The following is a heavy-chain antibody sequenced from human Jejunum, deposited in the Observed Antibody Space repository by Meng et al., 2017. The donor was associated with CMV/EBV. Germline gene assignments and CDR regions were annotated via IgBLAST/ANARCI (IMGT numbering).Heavy chain of an antibody. CDR2: ISGSGSGA. CDR3: AREPAVYAPPDYYGMDV. CDR1: FSNYA. D-gene: IGHD2-8*01. Sequence: FSNYAMMWVRQGPGKGLEWVSAISGSGSGAYYVDSVKGRFTISRDNSKNTLYLQMNRLRAEDTALYYCAREPAVYAPPDYYGMDVWGQGTTVTVSS. V-gene: IGHV3-23*01. J-gene: IGHJ6*02.